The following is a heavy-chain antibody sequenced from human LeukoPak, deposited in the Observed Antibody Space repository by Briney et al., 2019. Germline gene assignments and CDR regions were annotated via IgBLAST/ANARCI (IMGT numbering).Heavy chain of an antibody. D-gene: IGHD5-12*01. Sequence: PSQTLSLTCTVSGGSINYGNYYWHWLRQPAGQGLEWIVRFSSTGTTNYNPSLESRVTMSVDSSMNQFSLKLSSVTAADTAVYYCARAPPWLLYAFDIWGQGTMVTVSS. CDR1: GGSINYGNYY. J-gene: IGHJ3*02. CDR3: ARAPPWLLYAFDI. V-gene: IGHV4-61*02. CDR2: FSSTGTT.